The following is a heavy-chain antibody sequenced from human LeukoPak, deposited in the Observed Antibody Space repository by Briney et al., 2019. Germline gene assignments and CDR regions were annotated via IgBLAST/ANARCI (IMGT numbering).Heavy chain of an antibody. V-gene: IGHV3-23*01. CDR3: AKDRARIVGATDY. CDR1: GFTFSSYA. D-gene: IGHD1-26*01. CDR2: ISGSGGST. J-gene: IGHJ4*02. Sequence: GGSLRLSCAASGFTFSSYAMSWVRQAPGKGLEWVSAISGSGGSTYYADSVKGRLTISRDNSKNTLYLQMNSLRAEDTAVYYCAKDRARIVGATDYWGQGTLVTVSS.